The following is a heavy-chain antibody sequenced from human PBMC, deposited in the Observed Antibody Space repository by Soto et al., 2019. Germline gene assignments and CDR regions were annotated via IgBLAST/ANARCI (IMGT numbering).Heavy chain of an antibody. J-gene: IGHJ4*02. Sequence: PGGSLRLSCAASGFTFSNAWMSWVRQAPGKGLEWVGRIKSKTDGGTTDYAAPVKGRFTISRDDSKNTLYLQMNSLKTEDTAVYYCTTESFLGGYDPFDDYWGQGTLVTVSS. V-gene: IGHV3-15*01. CDR2: IKSKTDGGTT. CDR1: GFTFSNAW. CDR3: TTESFLGGYDPFDDY. D-gene: IGHD5-12*01.